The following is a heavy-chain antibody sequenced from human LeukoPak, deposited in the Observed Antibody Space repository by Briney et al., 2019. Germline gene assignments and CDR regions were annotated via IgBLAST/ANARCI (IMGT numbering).Heavy chain of an antibody. D-gene: IGHD2-15*01. CDR1: GYTFTGYY. CDR2: INPNSGGT. J-gene: IGHJ5*02. CDR3: ARAGAVVDNWFDP. Sequence: VASVKVSCKASGYTFTGYYMHWVRQAPGQGLEWMGWINPNSGGTNYAQKFQGRVTMTRDTSISTAYMELSRLTSDDTAVYYCARAGAVVDNWFDPWGQGTLVTVSS. V-gene: IGHV1-2*02.